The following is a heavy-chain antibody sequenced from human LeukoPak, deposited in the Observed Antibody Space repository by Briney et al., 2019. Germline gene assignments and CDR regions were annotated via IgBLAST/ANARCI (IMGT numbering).Heavy chain of an antibody. J-gene: IGHJ3*02. Sequence: PSETLSLTCTVSGGSISNYYWSWIRQPAGKGLEWIGRIYASGTTSYNPSLKSRVTMSVDTSKNQFSLKLRSVTAADTAMYYCARRHGAAAGDAFDIWGQGTMVTVSS. CDR1: GGSISNYY. CDR3: ARRHGAAAGDAFDI. V-gene: IGHV4-4*07. D-gene: IGHD6-13*01. CDR2: IYASGTT.